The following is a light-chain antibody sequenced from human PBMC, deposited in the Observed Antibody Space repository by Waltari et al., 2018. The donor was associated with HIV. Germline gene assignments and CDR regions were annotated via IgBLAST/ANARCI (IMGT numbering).Light chain of an antibody. J-gene: IGLJ2*01. CDR2: QDS. V-gene: IGLV3-1*01. CDR3: QAWDSSRGV. Sequence: SYELTQPPSVSVSPGQTASITCPGDKLGDKYACWYQQKPGQSPVLVIYQDSKRPSGIPERFSGSNSGNTATLTISGTQAMDEADYYCQAWDSSRGVFGGWTKLTVL. CDR1: KLGDKY.